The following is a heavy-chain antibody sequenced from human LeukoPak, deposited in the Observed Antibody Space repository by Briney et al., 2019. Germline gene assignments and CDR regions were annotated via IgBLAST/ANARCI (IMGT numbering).Heavy chain of an antibody. D-gene: IGHD2-15*01. J-gene: IGHJ4*02. V-gene: IGHV4-38-2*01. CDR1: GHSISSGYY. CDR2: ISQSRST. CDR3: ARVGDCSAGSCHSPYY. Sequence: SETLSLTCVVSGHSISSGYYWGWIRQPPGKGLEWIGSISQSRSTDYNPSLKSRVIISVDTSKNQFSLRLTSVTAADTAMYYCARVGDCSAGSCHSPYYWGQGTLVTVSS.